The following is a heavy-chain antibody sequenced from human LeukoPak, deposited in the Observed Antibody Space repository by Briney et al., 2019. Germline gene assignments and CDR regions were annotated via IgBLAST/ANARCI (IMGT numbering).Heavy chain of an antibody. Sequence: ASVKVSCKASAYTFTGYYMHWVRQAPGQGPEWMGWINPNSGGTNYAQKFQGRVTMTRDTSISTAYMELSRLRSDDTAVYYCARDLLWFGAVDYWGQGTLVTVSS. CDR3: ARDLLWFGAVDY. V-gene: IGHV1-2*02. CDR2: INPNSGGT. J-gene: IGHJ4*02. D-gene: IGHD3-10*01. CDR1: AYTFTGYY.